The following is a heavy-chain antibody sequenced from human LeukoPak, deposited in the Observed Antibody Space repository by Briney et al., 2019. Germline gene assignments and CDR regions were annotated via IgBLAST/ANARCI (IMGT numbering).Heavy chain of an antibody. CDR2: ISGDGGNT. CDR1: GFTFSGYA. J-gene: IGHJ4*02. Sequence: GGSLRLSCAASGFTFSGYAMSWVRQAPGGGLEWVSGISGDGGNTYYADSVKGRCAISRDNSNSALFLQMNSLRAEDTAVYYCAKDFGRNLGGPGYWGRGTLVTISS. D-gene: IGHD3-10*01. CDR3: AKDFGRNLGGPGY. V-gene: IGHV3-23*01.